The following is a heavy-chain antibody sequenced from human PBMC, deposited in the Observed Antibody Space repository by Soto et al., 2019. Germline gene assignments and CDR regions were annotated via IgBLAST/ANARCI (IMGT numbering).Heavy chain of an antibody. CDR3: AREFGIVGAKARDDAFDI. J-gene: IGHJ3*02. V-gene: IGHV1-45*02. CDR2: ITLYNGNT. D-gene: IGHD1-26*01. Sequence: SVKVSCKASGYTFTYCSFHWLQQAPGQGLERMRWITLYNGNTNYAKKFQGRVTITRDMSLRTAYIELSSLRSEDSAVYYWAREFGIVGAKARDDAFDIWGQGTMVTVSS. CDR1: GYTFTYCS.